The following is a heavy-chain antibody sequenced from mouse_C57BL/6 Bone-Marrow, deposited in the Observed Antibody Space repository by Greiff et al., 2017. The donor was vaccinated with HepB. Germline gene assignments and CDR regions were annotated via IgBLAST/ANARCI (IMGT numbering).Heavy chain of an antibody. CDR3: AIRHYGSIYYAMDY. V-gene: IGHV1-59*01. CDR1: GYTFTSYW. D-gene: IGHD1-1*01. J-gene: IGHJ4*01. Sequence: QVQLQQPGAELVRPGTSVKLSCKASGYTFTSYWMHWVKQRPGQGLEWIGVIDPSDSYTNYNQKFKGKATLTVDTSSSTAYMQLSSLTSEDSAVYYCAIRHYGSIYYAMDYWGQGTSVTVSS. CDR2: IDPSDSYT.